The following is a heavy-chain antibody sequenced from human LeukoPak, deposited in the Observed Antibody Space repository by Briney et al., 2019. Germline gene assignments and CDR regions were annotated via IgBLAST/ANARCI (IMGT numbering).Heavy chain of an antibody. CDR3: ARVGQWLVQGRGASDY. J-gene: IGHJ4*02. D-gene: IGHD6-19*01. Sequence: GASVKVSCKASGYTFTGYGISWVRQAPGQGLEWMGWISAYNGNTNYAQKLQGRVTMTTDTSTSTAYMELRSLRSDDTAVYYCARVGQWLVQGRGASDYWGQGTLVTVSS. CDR1: GYTFTGYG. CDR2: ISAYNGNT. V-gene: IGHV1-18*04.